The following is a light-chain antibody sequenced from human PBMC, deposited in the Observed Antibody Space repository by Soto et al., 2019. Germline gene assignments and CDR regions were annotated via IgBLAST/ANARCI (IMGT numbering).Light chain of an antibody. V-gene: IGKV1-27*01. CDR3: QKYNSAPHT. CDR1: QGISNY. J-gene: IGKJ2*01. Sequence: EIQMTQSPASLSSSVGERVTITCRASQGISNYLAWYQQKPGKVPTLLIFAASTLQSGVPSRFSGSGSGTDFTLTISSLQPEDVATYYCQKYNSAPHTFGQGTKLEIK. CDR2: AAS.